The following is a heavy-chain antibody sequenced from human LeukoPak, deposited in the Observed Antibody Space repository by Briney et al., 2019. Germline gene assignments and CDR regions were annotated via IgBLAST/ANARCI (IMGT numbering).Heavy chain of an antibody. J-gene: IGHJ4*02. V-gene: IGHV4-34*01. Sequence: SETLSLTCAVYGGSFSGYYWSWIRQPPGKGLEWIGEINHSGSTNYNPSLKSRVTISVDTSKNQFSLKLSSVTAADTAVYYCARGRFLRYFVWFCFDYWGQGTLVTVSS. D-gene: IGHD3-9*01. CDR1: GGSFSGYY. CDR3: ARGRFLRYFVWFCFDY. CDR2: INHSGST.